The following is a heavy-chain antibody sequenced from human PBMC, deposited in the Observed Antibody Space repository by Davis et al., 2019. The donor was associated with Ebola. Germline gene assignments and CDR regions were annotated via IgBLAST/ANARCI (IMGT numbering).Heavy chain of an antibody. Sequence: ASVKVSCKASGYTFTSYGISWVRQAPGQGLEWMGWISAYNGNTNYAQKLQGRVTMTTDTSTSTAYMELRSLRSDDTAVYYCARDPRYCSSTSCYTTADNWFDPWGQGTLVTVSS. D-gene: IGHD2-2*02. J-gene: IGHJ5*02. CDR3: ARDPRYCSSTSCYTTADNWFDP. V-gene: IGHV1-18*04. CDR2: ISAYNGNT. CDR1: GYTFTSYG.